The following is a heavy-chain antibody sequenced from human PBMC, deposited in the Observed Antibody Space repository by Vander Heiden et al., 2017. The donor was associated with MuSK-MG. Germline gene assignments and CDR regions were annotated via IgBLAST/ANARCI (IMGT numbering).Heavy chain of an antibody. D-gene: IGHD1-26*01. V-gene: IGHV3-30-3*01. CDR2: ISYDGSNK. CDR1: GFTFSSYA. Sequence: QVQLVESGGGVVQPGRSLRLSCAASGFTFSSYAMHWVRQAPGKGLEWVAVISYDGSNKYYADSVKGRFTISRDNSKNTLYLQMNSLRAEDTAVYYCARGLWVGATMYSDNWFDPWGQGTLVTVSS. J-gene: IGHJ5*02. CDR3: ARGLWVGATMYSDNWFDP.